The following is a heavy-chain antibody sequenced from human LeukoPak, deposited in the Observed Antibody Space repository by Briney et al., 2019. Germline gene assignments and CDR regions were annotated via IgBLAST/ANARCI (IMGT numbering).Heavy chain of an antibody. V-gene: IGHV3-33*01. CDR2: IWYDASNK. CDR3: ATDISTHYFGS. Sequence: GRSLRLSCAASGISFRSYGMHWVRQAPGKGLEWVTFIWYDASNKYYAESVKGRFTISRGNSRNTVFLQMNGLRAEDTAIYYCATDISTHYFGSWGQGTLVTVSS. CDR1: GISFRSYG. J-gene: IGHJ4*02. D-gene: IGHD3-9*01.